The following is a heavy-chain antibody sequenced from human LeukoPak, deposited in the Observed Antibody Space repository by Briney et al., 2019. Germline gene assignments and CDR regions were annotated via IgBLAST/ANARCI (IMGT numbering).Heavy chain of an antibody. CDR3: ARDLRDLSQKTGELRH. CDR2: LHPLGRGT. CDR1: GFSITAYY. V-gene: IGHV1-2*02. Sequence: GASVKVSCKTSGFSITAYYMHWVRQAPGQGLEWMGCLHPLGRGTILEQKFQGRLTLTLDTSINTAYMELNGLTSDDTATYYCARDLRDLSQKTGELRHWGQGTLVTVSS. J-gene: IGHJ4*02. D-gene: IGHD7-27*01.